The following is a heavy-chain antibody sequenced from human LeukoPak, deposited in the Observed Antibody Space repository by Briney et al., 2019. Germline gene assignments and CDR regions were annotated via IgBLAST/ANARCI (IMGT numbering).Heavy chain of an antibody. CDR2: ISSSSSYI. CDR3: ARDRGYYDSSGYTPIDY. Sequence: GGSLRLSCAASGFPFSSYSMNWVRQAPGKGLEWVSSISSSSSYIYYADSVKGRFTISRDNAKNSLYLQMNSLRAEDTAVYYCARDRGYYDSSGYTPIDYWGQGTLVTVSS. V-gene: IGHV3-21*01. J-gene: IGHJ4*02. CDR1: GFPFSSYS. D-gene: IGHD3-22*01.